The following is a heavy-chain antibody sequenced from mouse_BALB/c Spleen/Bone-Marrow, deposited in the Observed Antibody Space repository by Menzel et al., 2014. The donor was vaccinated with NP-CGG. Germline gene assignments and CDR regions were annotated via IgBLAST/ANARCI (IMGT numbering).Heavy chain of an antibody. CDR3: ARSHYGSSYYFDY. V-gene: IGHV5-17*02. J-gene: IGHJ2*01. CDR2: ISSGSSTI. D-gene: IGHD1-1*01. CDR1: GFTFSSFG. Sequence: EVKLVESGGGLVQPGGSRKLSCAASGFTFSSFGMHWVRQAPEKGLEWVAYISSGSSTIYYADTVKGRFTISRDNPKNTLFLQMTSLRSEDTAMYYCARSHYGSSYYFDYWGQGTTLTVSS.